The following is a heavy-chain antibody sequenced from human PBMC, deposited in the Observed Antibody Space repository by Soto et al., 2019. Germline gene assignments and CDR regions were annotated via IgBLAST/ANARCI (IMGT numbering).Heavy chain of an antibody. J-gene: IGHJ6*02. CDR3: AKAYSSCWYDYYYGMDV. CDR1: GFSFSSYG. V-gene: IGHV3-30*18. CDR2: ISYDGSSK. Sequence: QVQLVESGGGVVQPGRSLRLSCVASGFSFSSYGMHWVRQAPGKGLEWVATISYDGSSKYYADSVKGRFTISRDNSKNTLYLQMNSLRVDDTAVYYCAKAYSSCWYDYYYGMDVWGQGTTVTVSS. D-gene: IGHD6-19*01.